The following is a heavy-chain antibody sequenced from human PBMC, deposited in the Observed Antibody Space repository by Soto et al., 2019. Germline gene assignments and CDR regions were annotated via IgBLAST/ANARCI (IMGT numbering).Heavy chain of an antibody. CDR2: TYYRSKWYN. D-gene: IGHD3-3*02. CDR3: ARVAILIYEYDYYGMDV. J-gene: IGHJ6*02. Sequence: SQTLSLTCAISGDSVSSNSAAWNWIRQSPSRGLEWLGRTYYRSKWYNDYAVSVKSRITINPDTSKNQFSLQLNSVTPEDTAVYYCARVAILIYEYDYYGMDVCCQGTTVTVSS. CDR1: GDSVSSNSAA. V-gene: IGHV6-1*01.